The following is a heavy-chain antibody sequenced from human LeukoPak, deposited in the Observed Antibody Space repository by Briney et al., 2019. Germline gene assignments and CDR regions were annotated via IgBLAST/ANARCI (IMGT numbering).Heavy chain of an antibody. Sequence: GGTLRLSCAASGFTFSSYAMSWVRQAPGKGLEWVSAISSSGGSTYYADSVKGRFTISRDNSKNTLYLQMNSLRAEDTAVFYCAKDRSLSNFDYWGQGTLVTVSS. V-gene: IGHV3-23*01. CDR1: GFTFSSYA. CDR3: AKDRSLSNFDY. CDR2: ISSSGGST. D-gene: IGHD2/OR15-2a*01. J-gene: IGHJ4*02.